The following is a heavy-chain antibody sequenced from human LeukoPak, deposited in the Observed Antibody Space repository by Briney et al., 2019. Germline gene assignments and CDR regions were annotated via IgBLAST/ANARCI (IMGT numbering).Heavy chain of an antibody. CDR3: AKDPVRGGKEYSSGWPLDY. Sequence: PGSSLRLSCAASAFTFRNYAMHWVRQAAGKGLEWVAVISYDGTNQYYADSVKGRFTISRDNSKDTLSLQMNSLRAEDTAVYYCAKDPVRGGKEYSSGWPLDYWGQGTLVTVSS. CDR2: ISYDGTNQ. J-gene: IGHJ4*02. V-gene: IGHV3-30-3*01. CDR1: AFTFRNYA. D-gene: IGHD6-19*01.